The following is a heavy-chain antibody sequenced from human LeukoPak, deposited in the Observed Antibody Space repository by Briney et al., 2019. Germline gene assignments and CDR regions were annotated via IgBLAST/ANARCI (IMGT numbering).Heavy chain of an antibody. Sequence: GGSLRLSCAASGFTFSSYGMHWVRQAPGKGLEWVAFVRYDGSNKYYADSVKGRFTISRDNSKNTLYLQMNSLRAEDTAVYYCARDPPTGSGSYPSYYFDYWGQGTLVTVSS. CDR2: VRYDGSNK. CDR1: GFTFSSYG. CDR3: ARDPPTGSGSYPSYYFDY. V-gene: IGHV3-30*02. D-gene: IGHD3-10*01. J-gene: IGHJ4*02.